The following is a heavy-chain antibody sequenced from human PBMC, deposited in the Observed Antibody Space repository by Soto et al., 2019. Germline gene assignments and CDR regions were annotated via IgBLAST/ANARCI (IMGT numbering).Heavy chain of an antibody. Sequence: PSETLSLTCTVSGGSISRYYWSWIRQPPGNGLVCIWYMYNSGSTFYNPSFKSRVTISVDTSKIQFSLKLNSVTAADTAVYYCARDLWGYCGTDCYPLDVWGQGTTVTVSS. D-gene: IGHD2-21*02. J-gene: IGHJ6*02. CDR1: GGSISRYY. V-gene: IGHV4-59*01. CDR2: MYNSGST. CDR3: ARDLWGYCGTDCYPLDV.